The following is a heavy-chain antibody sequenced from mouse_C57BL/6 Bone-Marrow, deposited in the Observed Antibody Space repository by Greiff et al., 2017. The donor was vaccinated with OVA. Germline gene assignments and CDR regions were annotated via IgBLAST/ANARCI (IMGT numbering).Heavy chain of an antibody. Sequence: EVKVEESGGGLVQPGGSMKLSCVASGFTFSNYWMNWVRQSPEKGLEWVAQIRLKSDNYATHYAESVKGRFTISRDDSKSSVYLQMNNLRAEDTGIYYCTRGSSGPFAYWGQGTLVTVSA. CDR1: GFTFSNYW. CDR3: TRGSSGPFAY. CDR2: IRLKSDNYAT. V-gene: IGHV6-3*01. J-gene: IGHJ3*01. D-gene: IGHD3-2*02.